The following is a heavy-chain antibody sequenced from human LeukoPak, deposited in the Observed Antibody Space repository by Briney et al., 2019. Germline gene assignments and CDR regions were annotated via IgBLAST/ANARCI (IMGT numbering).Heavy chain of an antibody. V-gene: IGHV3-23*01. D-gene: IGHD6-13*01. CDR2: ISGSGGST. J-gene: IGHJ4*02. CDR1: GLTFRNYA. Sequence: RSGGSLRLSCAASGLTFRNYAMSWVRRAPGKGLEWVSAISGSGGSTSYADSVKGRFTISRDNSKHTLYLQMNSLRAEDTAVYYCAKVPSSSWYGGAFDYWGQGTLVTVSS. CDR3: AKVPSSSWYGGAFDY.